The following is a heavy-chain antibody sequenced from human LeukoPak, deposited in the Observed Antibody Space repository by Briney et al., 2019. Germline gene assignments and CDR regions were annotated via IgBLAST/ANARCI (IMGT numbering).Heavy chain of an antibody. CDR1: GGFLSGYY. V-gene: IGHV4-34*01. CDR3: TRNNWFDP. CDR2: ISHSGGT. Sequence: PSETLSLTCGVYGGFLSGYYWSWIRQPPGEGLEWIGEISHSGGTNYNPSFSSRITISIDMSKNQLSLRLTSVTAADTAVYYCTRNNWFDPWGQGTLVTVSS. J-gene: IGHJ5*02.